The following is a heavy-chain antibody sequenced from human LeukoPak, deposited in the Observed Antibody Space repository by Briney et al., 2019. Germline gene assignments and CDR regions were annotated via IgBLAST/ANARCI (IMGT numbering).Heavy chain of an antibody. CDR3: ARDLRYYDYVWGSYRQRLAFDY. Sequence: ASVKVSCKASGYTFTGYYMHWVRQAPGQGLEWMGRINPNSGGTNYAQKFQGRVTMTRDTSISTAYMELSRLRSDDTAVYYCARDLRYYDYVWGSYRQRLAFDYWGQGTLVTVSS. CDR1: GYTFTGYY. V-gene: IGHV1-2*06. D-gene: IGHD3-16*02. J-gene: IGHJ4*02. CDR2: INPNSGGT.